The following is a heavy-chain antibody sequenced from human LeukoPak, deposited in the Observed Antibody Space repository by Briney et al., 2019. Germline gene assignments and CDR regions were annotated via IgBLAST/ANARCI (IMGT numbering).Heavy chain of an antibody. CDR3: ARESIAVAGTDY. Sequence: GGSLRLSCAASGFTFSDYYMSWIRQAPGKGLEWVSYISSSSYTNYADSVKGRFTTSRDNAKNSLYLQMNSLRAEDTAVYYCARESIAVAGTDYWGQGTLVTVSS. J-gene: IGHJ4*02. CDR2: ISSSSYT. V-gene: IGHV3-11*06. CDR1: GFTFSDYY. D-gene: IGHD6-19*01.